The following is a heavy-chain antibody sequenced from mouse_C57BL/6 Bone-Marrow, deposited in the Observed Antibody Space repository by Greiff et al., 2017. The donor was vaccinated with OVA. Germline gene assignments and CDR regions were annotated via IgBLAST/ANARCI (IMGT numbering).Heavy chain of an antibody. Sequence: QLQQSGAELARPGASVKLSCKASGYTFTSYGISWVKQRTGQGLEWIGEIYPRSGNTYYNEKFKGKATLTADKSSSTAYMELRSLTSEDSAVYFCATRGDSAWFAYWGQGTLVTVSA. CDR1: GYTFTSYG. CDR3: ATRGDSAWFAY. V-gene: IGHV1-81*01. D-gene: IGHD3-1*01. CDR2: IYPRSGNT. J-gene: IGHJ3*01.